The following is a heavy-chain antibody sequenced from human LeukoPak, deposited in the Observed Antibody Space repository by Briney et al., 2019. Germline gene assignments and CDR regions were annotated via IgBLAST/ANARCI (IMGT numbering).Heavy chain of an antibody. CDR2: ISYDGSNK. J-gene: IGHJ3*02. Sequence: GSLRLSCAASGFTFSSYGMHWVRQAPGKGLEWVAVISYDGSNKYYADSVKGRFTISRDNSKNTLYLQMNSLRAEDTAVYYCAHYSSSWYIRNAFDIWGQGTMVTVSS. CDR1: GFTFSSYG. D-gene: IGHD6-13*01. CDR3: AHYSSSWYIRNAFDI. V-gene: IGHV3-30*19.